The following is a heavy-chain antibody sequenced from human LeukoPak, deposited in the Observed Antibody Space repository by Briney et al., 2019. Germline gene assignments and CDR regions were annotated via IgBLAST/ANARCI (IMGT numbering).Heavy chain of an antibody. CDR2: INHSGST. Sequence: KPSETLSLTCAVYGGSFSGYYWSWIRQPPGKGLEWIGEINHSGSTTYNPSLKSRVTISVDTSKNQFSLKLASVTAADTAVYYCARVWDYWGQGTLVTVSS. J-gene: IGHJ4*02. CDR3: ARVWDY. V-gene: IGHV4-34*01. CDR1: GGSFSGYY.